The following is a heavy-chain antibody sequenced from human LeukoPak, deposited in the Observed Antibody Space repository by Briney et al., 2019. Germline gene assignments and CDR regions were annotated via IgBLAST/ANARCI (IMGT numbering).Heavy chain of an antibody. CDR2: IIPILGIA. CDR1: GGTFSSYT. D-gene: IGHD6-6*01. Sequence: GASVKVSCKASGGTFSSYTISWVRQAPGQGLEWMGRIIPILGIANYAQKFQGRVTITADKSTSTAYMELSSLRSEDTAVYYCARTPISSIAALFDDWGQGILVTVSS. CDR3: ARTPISSIAALFDD. J-gene: IGHJ5*02. V-gene: IGHV1-69*02.